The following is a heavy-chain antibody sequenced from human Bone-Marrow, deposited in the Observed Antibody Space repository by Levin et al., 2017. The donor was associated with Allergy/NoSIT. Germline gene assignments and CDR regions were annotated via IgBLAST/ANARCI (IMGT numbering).Heavy chain of an antibody. CDR3: AIRNNSGWSGNYDS. J-gene: IGHJ5*01. Sequence: GESLKISCRGSGYPFSNYWIAWVRQMPGKGLEWMGIIYPGDSDTKNSPSFQGHVSMSADTSINTAYLTWTSLKASDTAMYYCAIRNNSGWSGNYDSWGRGTLVTVSS. CDR2: IYPGDSDT. V-gene: IGHV5-51*01. D-gene: IGHD6-19*01. CDR1: GYPFSNYW.